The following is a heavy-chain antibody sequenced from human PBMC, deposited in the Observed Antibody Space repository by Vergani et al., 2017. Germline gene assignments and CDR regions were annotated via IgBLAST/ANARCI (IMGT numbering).Heavy chain of an antibody. J-gene: IGHJ6*01. Sequence: QVQLQQWGGGLLKPSETLSLTCVVNGGSFTSYHWTWIRQSPGEGLEWVGDIDYTGRPDYNPSLKSRLTMSVDNSRNQFSLMLNSVTATDTAVYFCARVNTETNGHLDYYCDMHVWGQGTAVTVSP. D-gene: IGHD4-11*01. V-gene: IGHV4-34*01. CDR3: ARVNTETNGHLDYYCDMHV. CDR2: IDYTGRP. CDR1: GGSFTSYH.